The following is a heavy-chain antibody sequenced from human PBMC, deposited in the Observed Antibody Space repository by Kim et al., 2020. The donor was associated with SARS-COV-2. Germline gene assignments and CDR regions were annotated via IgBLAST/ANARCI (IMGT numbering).Heavy chain of an antibody. J-gene: IGHJ6*02. CDR1: GFSFSSNW. CDR3: ARARGMDV. V-gene: IGHV3-7*01. Sequence: GGSLRLSCAASGFSFSSNWMSWVRQTPGRGLEWVANIKYDGSERYYADSVKGHFTISRDNAKNSLYLQMNSLRVEDTAVYYCARARGMDVWGQGTTVTVSS. CDR2: IKYDGSER.